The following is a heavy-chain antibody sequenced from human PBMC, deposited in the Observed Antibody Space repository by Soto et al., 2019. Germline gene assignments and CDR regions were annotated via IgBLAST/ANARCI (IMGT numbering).Heavy chain of an antibody. J-gene: IGHJ4*02. CDR3: ARGGPAAGFDV. D-gene: IGHD6-13*01. V-gene: IGHV1-8*01. Sequence: ASVKVSCKASGYTFTTNDINWVRQASGQGLEWMGWMNACTGDTGSDPKFQGRITMTRDTATSTAYMELSSLRSDDTAVYYCARGGPAAGFDVWGQGSLVTVSS. CDR2: MNACTGDT. CDR1: GYTFTTND.